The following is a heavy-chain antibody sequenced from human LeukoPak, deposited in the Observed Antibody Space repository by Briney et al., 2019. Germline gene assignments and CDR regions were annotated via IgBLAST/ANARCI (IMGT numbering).Heavy chain of an antibody. Sequence: GASVKVSCKASGYTFTSYGISWVRQAPGQGLEWMGWISAYNGNTNYAQKLQGRVTMTTDTSTSTAYMELRSLRSDDTAVHYCASRQLLYGDYYYYMDVWGKGTTVTVSS. CDR2: ISAYNGNT. V-gene: IGHV1-18*01. CDR3: ASRQLLYGDYYYYMDV. J-gene: IGHJ6*03. D-gene: IGHD2-2*02. CDR1: GYTFTSYG.